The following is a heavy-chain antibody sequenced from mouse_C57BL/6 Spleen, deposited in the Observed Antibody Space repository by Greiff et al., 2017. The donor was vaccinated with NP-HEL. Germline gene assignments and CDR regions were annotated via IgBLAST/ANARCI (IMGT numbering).Heavy chain of an antibody. CDR1: GYTFTSYW. CDR2: IDPSDSYT. D-gene: IGHD2-1*01. CDR3: ARRDYGNLYAMDY. V-gene: IGHV1-50*01. J-gene: IGHJ4*01. Sequence: QVQLQQPGAELVKPGASVKLSCKASGYTFTSYWMQWVKQRPGQGLEWIGEIDPSDSYTNYNQKFKGKATLTADTSSSTAYMQLSSLTSEDSAVYYCARRDYGNLYAMDYWGQGTSVTVSS.